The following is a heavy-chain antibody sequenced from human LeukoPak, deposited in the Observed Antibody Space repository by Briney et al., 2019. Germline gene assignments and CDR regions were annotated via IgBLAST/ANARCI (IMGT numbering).Heavy chain of an antibody. Sequence: GGSLRLSCAASGFTFSTYNMNWVRQAPGKGLEWVSSISSSSSYIYYADSVKGRFTISRDNAKNSLYLQMNSLRAEDTAVYYCARDPRAYMDVWGKGTTVTVSS. J-gene: IGHJ6*03. CDR3: ARDPRAYMDV. CDR2: ISSSSSYI. V-gene: IGHV3-21*01. CDR1: GFTFSTYN.